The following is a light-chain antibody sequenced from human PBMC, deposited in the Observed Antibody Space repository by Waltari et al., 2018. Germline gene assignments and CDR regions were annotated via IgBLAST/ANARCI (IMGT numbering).Light chain of an antibody. V-gene: IGKV1-16*01. Sequence: DIHMTQSPSSLSASVGDRVTITCRASKVINNYVAWIQQKPGKAPKSLMYGTSRLEGGVPSRFSGSGSGTDFTLTISSLQPEDFATYYCQQYSTYPPTFGQGTKVDVK. CDR3: QQYSTYPPT. CDR2: GTS. CDR1: KVINNY. J-gene: IGKJ1*01.